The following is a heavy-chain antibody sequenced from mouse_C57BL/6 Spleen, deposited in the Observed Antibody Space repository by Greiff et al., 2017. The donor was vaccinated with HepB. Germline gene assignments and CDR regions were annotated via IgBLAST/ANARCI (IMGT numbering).Heavy chain of an antibody. CDR2: IWSGGST. J-gene: IGHJ2*01. CDR3: ARKEGGGAFDY. D-gene: IGHD1-1*02. Sequence: QVQLQQSGPGLVQPSQSLSITCTVSGFSLTSYGVHWVRQSPGKGLEWLGVIWSGGSTDYNAAFISRRSISKDNSKSQVFFKMNSLQADDTAIYYCARKEGGGAFDYWGQGTTLTVSS. CDR1: GFSLTSYG. V-gene: IGHV2-2*01.